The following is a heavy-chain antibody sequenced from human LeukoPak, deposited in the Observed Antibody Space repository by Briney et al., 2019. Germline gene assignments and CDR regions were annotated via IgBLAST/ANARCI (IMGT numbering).Heavy chain of an antibody. J-gene: IGHJ2*01. CDR2: IKQDGSEK. V-gene: IGHV3-7*01. Sequence: GGSLRLSCAASGFNFRNYAMSWVRQAPGKGLEWVANIKQDGSEKYYVDSVKGRFTISRDNAKNSLYLQMNSLRAEDTAVYYCARTRGSLRRSYWYFDLWGRGTLVTVSS. CDR1: GFNFRNYA. D-gene: IGHD3-10*01. CDR3: ARTRGSLRRSYWYFDL.